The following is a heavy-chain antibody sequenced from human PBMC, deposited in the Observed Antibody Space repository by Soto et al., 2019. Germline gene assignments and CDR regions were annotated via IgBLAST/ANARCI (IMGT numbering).Heavy chain of an antibody. CDR1: GVTFSTSG. CDR3: ARVPPSICGGGNCYRLDSYFDS. Sequence: QVQLVQSGAEVKKPGSSLKVSCKTSGVTFSTSGISWVRQGPGQGLEWMGGIIPLFGTPKYARKFQGRVSITAEDSATTTYLELSGLGSDDPAIYYCARVPPSICGGGNCYRLDSYFDSWGQGSQVVVSS. V-gene: IGHV1-69*01. J-gene: IGHJ4*03. D-gene: IGHD2-21*01. CDR2: IIPLFGTP.